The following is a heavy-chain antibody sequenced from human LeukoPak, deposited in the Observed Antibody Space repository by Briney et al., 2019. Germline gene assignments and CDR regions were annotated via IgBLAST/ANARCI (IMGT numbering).Heavy chain of an antibody. J-gene: IGHJ4*02. CDR2: IYPGGTT. D-gene: IGHD3-16*01. Sequence: GGSLRLSCEVSGVTVSSNYMIWVRQAPGKGLEWLSIIYPGGTTHYAESVKGRFSISRDDSKNTLYFQMDNLRVDDTALYWWARGSMFGAPDFWGQGTRVTVSS. CDR1: GVTVSSNY. V-gene: IGHV3-53*01. CDR3: ARGSMFGAPDF.